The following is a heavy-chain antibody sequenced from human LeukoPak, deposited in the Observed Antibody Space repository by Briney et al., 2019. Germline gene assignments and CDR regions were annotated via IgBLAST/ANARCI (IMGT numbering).Heavy chain of an antibody. CDR1: GFTFSSYA. Sequence: GGSLRLSCAASGFTFSSYAMSWVRQAPGKGLEWVSAISGSGGSTYYADSVKGRLTISRDNSKNTLYLQMNSLRAEDTAVYYCAKVGWGCSGGSCYYFDYWGQGTLVTVSS. D-gene: IGHD2-15*01. CDR3: AKVGWGCSGGSCYYFDY. CDR2: ISGSGGST. V-gene: IGHV3-23*01. J-gene: IGHJ4*02.